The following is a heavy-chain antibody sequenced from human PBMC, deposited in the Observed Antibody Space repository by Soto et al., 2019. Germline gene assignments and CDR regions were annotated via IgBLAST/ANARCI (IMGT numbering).Heavy chain of an antibody. CDR1: GYTFTSYG. Sequence: ASVKVSCKASGYTFTSYGISWVRQAPGQGLEWMGRIIPILGIANYAQKFQGRVTITADKSTSTAYMELSSLRSEDTAVYYCARGVPSSAEYYYYYMDVWGKGTTVTVSS. D-gene: IGHD1-1*01. V-gene: IGHV1-69*04. CDR3: ARGVPSSAEYYYYYMDV. CDR2: IIPILGIA. J-gene: IGHJ6*03.